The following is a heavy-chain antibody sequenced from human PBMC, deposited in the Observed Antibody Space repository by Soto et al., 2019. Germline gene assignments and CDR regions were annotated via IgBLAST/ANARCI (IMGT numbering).Heavy chain of an antibody. CDR3: EKDMKKGSRTTFFDY. J-gene: IGHJ4*02. V-gene: IGHV3-23*01. CDR1: GFTFSSYA. CDR2: ISGSGGST. D-gene: IGHD2-15*01. Sequence: PGGSLRLSCAASGFTFSSYAMSWVRQALGKGLEWVSAISGSGGSTYYADSVKGRFTISRDNSKNTLYLQMNSLRAEDTAVYYCEKDMKKGSRTTFFDYWGQGTLVTVSS.